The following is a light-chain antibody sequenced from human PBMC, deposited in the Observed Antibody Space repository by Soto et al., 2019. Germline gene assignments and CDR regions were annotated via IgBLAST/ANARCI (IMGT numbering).Light chain of an antibody. J-gene: IGLJ3*02. V-gene: IGLV2-14*01. CDR3: NSYTTSSTLV. CDR1: SSDVGIYNY. Sequence: QSALTQPASVSVSPGQSITISCTGTSSDVGIYNYVSWYQQHPGKAPKLMIYEVSNRPLGVSNRFSGSKSGNTASLTISGLQAEDEADYYCNSYTTSSTLVFGGGTKLTVL. CDR2: EVS.